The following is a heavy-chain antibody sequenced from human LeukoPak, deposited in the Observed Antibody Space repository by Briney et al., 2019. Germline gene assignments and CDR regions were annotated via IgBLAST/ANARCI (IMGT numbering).Heavy chain of an antibody. D-gene: IGHD3-10*01. CDR1: GFTFSSYE. CDR2: ISSSGSTI. V-gene: IGHV3-48*03. J-gene: IGHJ6*03. Sequence: PGGSLRLSCAASGFTFSSYEMNWVRQAPGKGLEWVSYISSSGSTIYYADSVKGRFTISRDNAKNSLYLQMNSPTAEDTAVYYCARVSVVRGVIYPYYYMDVWGKGTTVTVSS. CDR3: ARVSVVRGVIYPYYYMDV.